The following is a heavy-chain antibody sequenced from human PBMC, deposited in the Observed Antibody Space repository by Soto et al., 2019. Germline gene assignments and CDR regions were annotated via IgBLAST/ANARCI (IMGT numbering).Heavy chain of an antibody. Sequence: LSLTCTVSGGFISTGGYSWHWIRQHPGEGLEWIGYIHDSGSTYDNPSLRGRLAMSLDTSKNQFSLRLSSVTAADTAIYYCARFDPGPYYFDYWGRGALVTVSS. CDR3: ARFDPGPYYFDY. J-gene: IGHJ4*02. D-gene: IGHD3-9*01. V-gene: IGHV4-31*03. CDR2: IHDSGST. CDR1: GGFISTGGYS.